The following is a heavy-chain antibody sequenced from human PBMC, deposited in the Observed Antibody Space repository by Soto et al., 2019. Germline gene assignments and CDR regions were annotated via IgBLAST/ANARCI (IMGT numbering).Heavy chain of an antibody. D-gene: IGHD6-13*01. CDR3: ARGSRNWPEDYYFDL. J-gene: IGHJ4*02. CDR2: IDYSGTT. V-gene: IGHV4-59*01. CDR1: DDSIRLYY. Sequence: SETLSLTCTVSDDSIRLYYWSWIRQPPGKRLEWIGFIDYSGTTKYSPSLKSRVTISLDTSKNQFSLNLSSVTAADTAVYFCARGSRNWPEDYYFDLWGQGTLVTVSS.